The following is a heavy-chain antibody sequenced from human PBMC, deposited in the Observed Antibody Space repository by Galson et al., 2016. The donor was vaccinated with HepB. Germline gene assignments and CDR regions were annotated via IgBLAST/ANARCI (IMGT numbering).Heavy chain of an antibody. CDR3: ARGQHYYASGGYFQGDAFEI. CDR2: IIPIFGTP. Sequence: SVKVSCKASGGTFVSYALNWVRQAPGQGLEWMGGIIPIFGTPNYAQNFQGRLTLTPDKSTSLAYMELSSLRSEDTAMYYCARGQHYYASGGYFQGDAFEIWGLGTTAIVSS. D-gene: IGHD3-10*01. J-gene: IGHJ3*02. V-gene: IGHV1-69*06. CDR1: GGTFVSYA.